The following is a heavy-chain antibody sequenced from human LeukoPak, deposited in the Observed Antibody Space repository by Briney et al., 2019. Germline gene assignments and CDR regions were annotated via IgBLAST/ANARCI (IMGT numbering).Heavy chain of an antibody. CDR2: INPNSGGT. Sequence: ASVKVSCKASGYTFTSYGISWVRQAPGQGLEWMGWINPNSGGTNYAQKFQGRVTMTRDTSISTAYMELSRLRSDDTAVYYCAREDSGSYPWGQGTLVTVSS. J-gene: IGHJ5*02. D-gene: IGHD1-26*01. CDR3: AREDSGSYP. V-gene: IGHV1-2*02. CDR1: GYTFTSYG.